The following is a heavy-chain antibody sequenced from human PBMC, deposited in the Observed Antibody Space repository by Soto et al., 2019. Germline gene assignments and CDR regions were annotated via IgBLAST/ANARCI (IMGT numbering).Heavy chain of an antibody. CDR1: GFTFSSYG. CDR3: AREGCSSTSCYYYFDY. CDR2: IWYDGSNK. V-gene: IGHV3-33*01. Sequence: GGSLRLSCAASGFTFSSYGMHWVRQAPGKGLEWVAVIWYDGSNKYYADSVKGRFTISRDNSKNTLYLQMNSLRAEDMAVYYCAREGCSSTSCYYYFDYWGQGTLVTVSS. D-gene: IGHD2-2*01. J-gene: IGHJ4*02.